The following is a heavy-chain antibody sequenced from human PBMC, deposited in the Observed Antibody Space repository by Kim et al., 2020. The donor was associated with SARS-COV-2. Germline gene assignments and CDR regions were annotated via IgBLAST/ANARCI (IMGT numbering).Heavy chain of an antibody. J-gene: IGHJ4*02. V-gene: IGHV1-69*13. Sequence: SVKVSCKASVGTFSSYAISWVRQPPGQGLEWMGGIIPIFGTSNYAQKCQGRVTITPDESTSTPYMELSSLRSEDTAMYYCARGGYSYDVPSYYFDYWGQGTLVTVSS. CDR3: ARGGYSYDVPSYYFDY. CDR2: IIPIFGTS. CDR1: VGTFSSYA. D-gene: IGHD5-18*01.